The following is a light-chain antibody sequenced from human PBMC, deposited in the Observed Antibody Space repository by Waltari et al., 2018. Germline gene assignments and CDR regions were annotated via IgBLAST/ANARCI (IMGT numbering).Light chain of an antibody. CDR2: SSN. Sequence: QSVLTQPPSASGTPGQRVTISCSGSSSNIGSNVVHWYQQLPGTAPKLLIHSSNQRPSGVPDRFSGSKSASSASLAISGLQSEDEADYHCGAWDASLNGYVFGTGTKVTVL. CDR3: GAWDASLNGYV. J-gene: IGLJ1*01. CDR1: SSNIGSNV. V-gene: IGLV1-44*01.